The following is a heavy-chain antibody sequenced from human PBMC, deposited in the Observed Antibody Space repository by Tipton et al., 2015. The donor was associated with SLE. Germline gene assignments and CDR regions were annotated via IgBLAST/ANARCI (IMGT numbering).Heavy chain of an antibody. D-gene: IGHD2-2*01. Sequence: LRLSCTVSGGSISGYYWSWIRQPPGKGLEWIGGINHNGDTHYNSSLKSRLTMSVDTSTKQFSLKLKSVTAADTAVYYCARRDPGYCTSTSCYAGWFDPWSQGTLVTVSS. V-gene: IGHV4-34*01. CDR1: GGSISGYY. J-gene: IGHJ5*02. CDR3: ARRDPGYCTSTSCYAGWFDP. CDR2: INHNGDT.